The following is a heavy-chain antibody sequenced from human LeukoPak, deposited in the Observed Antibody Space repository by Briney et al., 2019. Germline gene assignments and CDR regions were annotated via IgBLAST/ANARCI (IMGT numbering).Heavy chain of an antibody. CDR2: IYHSGST. CDR3: ARGGIVMATILFDY. D-gene: IGHD5-24*01. V-gene: IGHV4-38-2*02. J-gene: IGHJ4*02. Sequence: SETLSLTCTVSGYSISSGYYWGWIRQPPGKGLEWIGSIYHSGSTYYNPSLKSRVTISVDTSKNQFSLKMSSVTAADTAVYYCARGGIVMATILFDYWGQGTLVTVSS. CDR1: GYSISSGYY.